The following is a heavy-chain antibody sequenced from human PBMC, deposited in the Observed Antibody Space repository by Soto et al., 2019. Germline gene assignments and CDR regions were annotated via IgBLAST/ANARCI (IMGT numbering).Heavy chain of an antibody. CDR3: AKQEGYTSAWTFGY. J-gene: IGHJ4*02. Sequence: CLRLSCAGSGFTFSTYAMSWVRQAPGKGLEWVSTISGSGGGTHYADSVKGRFTISRDNSKGTLYLQMNSLRAEDTAIYYCAKQEGYTSAWTFGYWGQGTLVTVSS. CDR1: GFTFSTYA. D-gene: IGHD6-19*01. V-gene: IGHV3-23*01. CDR2: ISGSGGGT.